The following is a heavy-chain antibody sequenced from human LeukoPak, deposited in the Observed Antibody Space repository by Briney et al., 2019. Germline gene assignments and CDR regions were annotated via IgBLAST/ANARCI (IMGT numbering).Heavy chain of an antibody. CDR2: IISNGGSP. D-gene: IGHD4-23*01. V-gene: IGHV3-64D*09. CDR1: GFTFSSYA. CDR3: VKDQSDYGGNSGVS. Sequence: PGGSLRLSCSASGFTFSSYAMHWVRQAPGKGLEYVSAIISNGGSPCYADSVKGRFTISRDNSKNTLYLQMSSRRAEDTAVYYCVKDQSDYGGNSGVSWGEGTLVTVSS. J-gene: IGHJ4*02.